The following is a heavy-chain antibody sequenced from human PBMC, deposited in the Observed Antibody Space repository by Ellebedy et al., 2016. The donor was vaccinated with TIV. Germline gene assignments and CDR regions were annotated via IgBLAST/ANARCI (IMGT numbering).Heavy chain of an antibody. Sequence: SETLSLTCTVSGGSIISYFWSWIRQPPGKGLEWIGYIDYSGNTNYNTSLQSRVTVSVDTSKNQFSLKLTSINAAEPAVYFCARHDPRYYESSGFYYGGWFDPWGQGTLVTVSS. D-gene: IGHD3-22*01. J-gene: IGHJ5*02. V-gene: IGHV4-59*08. CDR3: ARHDPRYYESSGFYYGGWFDP. CDR1: GGSIISYF. CDR2: IDYSGNT.